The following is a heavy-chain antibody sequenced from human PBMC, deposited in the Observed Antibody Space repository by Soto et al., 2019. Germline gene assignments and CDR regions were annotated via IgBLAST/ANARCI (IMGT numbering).Heavy chain of an antibody. J-gene: IGHJ6*02. CDR2: ISYDGSNK. CDR1: GFTFSSYA. D-gene: IGHD3-22*01. Sequence: GGSLRLSCAASGFTFSSYAMHWVRQAPGKGLEWVAVISYDGSNKYYADSVKGRFTISRDNSKNTLYLQMNSLRAEGTAVYYCARVSGYPYYYYGMDVWGQGTTVTVSS. CDR3: ARVSGYPYYYYGMDV. V-gene: IGHV3-30-3*01.